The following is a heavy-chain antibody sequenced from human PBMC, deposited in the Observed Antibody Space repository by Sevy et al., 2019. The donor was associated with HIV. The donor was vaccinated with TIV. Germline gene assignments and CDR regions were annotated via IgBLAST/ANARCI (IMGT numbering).Heavy chain of an antibody. J-gene: IGHJ6*02. Sequence: GSLRLSCAASGFSFNTYTFYWVRQAPGEGLEWIGYIFYTRSTNYNPSLKSRVTISKDTSKNQISLKLSSVTAADTALYYCARGDPELLYGMDVWGQGTTVTVSS. CDR2: IFYTRST. CDR3: ARGDPELLYGMDV. D-gene: IGHD1-7*01. V-gene: IGHV4-59*01. CDR1: GFSFNTYT.